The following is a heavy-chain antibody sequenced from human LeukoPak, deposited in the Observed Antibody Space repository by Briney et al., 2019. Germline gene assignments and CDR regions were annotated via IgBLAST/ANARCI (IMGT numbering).Heavy chain of an antibody. J-gene: IGHJ6*03. CDR3: AKHDTVFGAAHFYMDV. CDR1: GGSINTYS. CDR2: IYSTGST. D-gene: IGHD3-3*01. V-gene: IGHV4-4*09. Sequence: PSETLSLTCGVSGGSINTYSWSWIRQPPGKGLEWIGYIYSTGSTNYNPSLKGRVTISLDTSKNQFSLNLSSVTAADTAVYYCAKHDTVFGAAHFYMDVWGKGTTVTVSS.